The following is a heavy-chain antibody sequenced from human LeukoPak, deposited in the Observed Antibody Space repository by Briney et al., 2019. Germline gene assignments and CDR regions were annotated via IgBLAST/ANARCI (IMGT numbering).Heavy chain of an antibody. CDR1: GGSISSSSYY. CDR3: ASHFREFDY. V-gene: IGHV4-39*01. Sequence: PSETLSLTCTVSGGSISSSSYYWGWIRQPPGKGLEWIGSIYYSGSTYYNPSLKSRVTISVDTSKNQFSLKLSSVTAADTAVYYCASHFREFDYWGRGTLVTVSS. CDR2: IYYSGST. J-gene: IGHJ4*02.